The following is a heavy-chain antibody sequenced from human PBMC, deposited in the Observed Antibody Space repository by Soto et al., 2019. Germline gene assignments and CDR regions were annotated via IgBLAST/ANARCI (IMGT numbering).Heavy chain of an antibody. Sequence: EVQLLESGGGFVQPGGSLRLSCAASGFRFSDFAMTWVRQAPGRGLEWVSAITGTASSTYYADSVKGRLTISRDNSKNTLYLQINSLRAEDTAIYYCAKGAEGYVVSSLDSCCQGTLVTGSS. CDR1: GFRFSDFA. CDR2: ITGTASST. D-gene: IGHD5-12*01. CDR3: AKGAEGYVVSSLDS. V-gene: IGHV3-23*01. J-gene: IGHJ4*02.